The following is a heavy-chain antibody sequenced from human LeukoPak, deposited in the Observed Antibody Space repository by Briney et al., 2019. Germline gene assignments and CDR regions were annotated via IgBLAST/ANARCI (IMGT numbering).Heavy chain of an antibody. CDR1: GGSISSGGYY. CDR2: IYHSGST. CDR3: ARTHNWAGAFDI. Sequence: PSETLSLTCTVSGGSISSGGYYWGWIRQPPGKGLEWIGSIYHSGSTYYNPSLKSRVTISVDTSKNQFSLKLSSVTAADTAVYYCARTHNWAGAFDIWGQGTMVTVSS. V-gene: IGHV4-39*07. J-gene: IGHJ3*02. D-gene: IGHD1-20*01.